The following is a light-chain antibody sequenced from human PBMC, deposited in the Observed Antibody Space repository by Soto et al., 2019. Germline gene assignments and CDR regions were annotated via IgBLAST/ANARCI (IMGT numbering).Light chain of an antibody. CDR3: QQSYSTPLA. Sequence: DIQMTQSPSSLSASVGDRVTITCRASQSISTYLNWYQHKPGKAPTVLIYAASTLQSGVPSRFSVIVSGTDVTINISGLQPEDGETYDGQQSYSTPLAFGGGTKVDIK. CDR2: AAS. V-gene: IGKV1-39*01. J-gene: IGKJ4*01. CDR1: QSISTY.